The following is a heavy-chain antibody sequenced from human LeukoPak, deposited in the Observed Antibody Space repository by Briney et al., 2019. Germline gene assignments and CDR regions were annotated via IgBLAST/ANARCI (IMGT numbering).Heavy chain of an antibody. CDR2: VSGSGIST. D-gene: IGHD6-19*01. J-gene: IGHJ4*02. V-gene: IGHV3-23*01. Sequence: GGSLRLSCAASGFTFSSYAMSWVRQAPGRGLEWVSGVSGSGISTYYADSVKGRFTISRDNSKNTLYLQMNSLRAEDTAVYFCAKVKVGAVADTGTYDYWGLATLVTVSS. CDR1: GFTFSSYA. CDR3: AKVKVGAVADTGTYDY.